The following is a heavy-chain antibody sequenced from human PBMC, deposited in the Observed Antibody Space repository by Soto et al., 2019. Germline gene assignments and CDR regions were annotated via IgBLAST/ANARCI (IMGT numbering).Heavy chain of an antibody. CDR1: DDSVTSGGYY. CDR2: IYYTGKT. Sequence: QVQLQESDPGPVKPSETLSLTCSVSDDSVTSGGYYWSWIRQPPGKVLEWIGSIYYTGKTNYNPSLKSRVTMSVDTSRNQFSLKLNSVTAADTAVYYCARQWLLYGTLDSWGQGTLVTVSS. D-gene: IGHD5-12*01. CDR3: ARQWLLYGTLDS. J-gene: IGHJ4*02. V-gene: IGHV4-61*08.